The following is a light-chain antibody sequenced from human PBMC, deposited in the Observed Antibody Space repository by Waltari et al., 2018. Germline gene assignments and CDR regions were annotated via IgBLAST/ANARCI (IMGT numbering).Light chain of an antibody. J-gene: IGKJ5*01. CDR2: KVS. V-gene: IGKV2-30*02. CDR1: QSLVPMDGNTF. Sequence: DVVMTQSPLSLPVTLGQPASISFRSSQSLVPMDGNTFLNWFQHRPGQSPRRLIYKVSNRDFGVPDRFSGSGSGTDFTLKISRVEAEDVGVYYCMQGTHWPPITFGQGTRLEIK. CDR3: MQGTHWPPIT.